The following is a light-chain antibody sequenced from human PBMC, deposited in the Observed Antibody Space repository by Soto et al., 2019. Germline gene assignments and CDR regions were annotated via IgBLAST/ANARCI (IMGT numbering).Light chain of an antibody. CDR3: CSYAGSYTYV. CDR1: SSDVGGYNY. J-gene: IGLJ1*01. V-gene: IGLV2-11*01. CDR2: DVS. Sequence: QSALTQPRSVSGSPGQSVTISCTGTSSDVGGYNYVSWYQQHPGKAPKLMIYDVSKRPSGVPDRFSGSKSGNTASLTISVLQAEDEAAYYFCSYAGSYTYVFGTGTKVTVL.